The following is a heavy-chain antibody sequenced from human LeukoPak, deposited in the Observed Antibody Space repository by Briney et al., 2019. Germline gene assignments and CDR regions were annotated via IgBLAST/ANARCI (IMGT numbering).Heavy chain of an antibody. D-gene: IGHD6-13*01. CDR2: IKEDGSEE. Sequence: GGSLRLSCAASTFTFGNYCMSWVRQAPGKGLEWVANIKEDGSEEYYVDSVKGRFTISRDNTKNSLYLQMNSLRAEDTAVYYCARDPAAWDYWGQGTLVTVSS. V-gene: IGHV3-7*01. J-gene: IGHJ4*02. CDR3: ARDPAAWDY. CDR1: TFTFGNYC.